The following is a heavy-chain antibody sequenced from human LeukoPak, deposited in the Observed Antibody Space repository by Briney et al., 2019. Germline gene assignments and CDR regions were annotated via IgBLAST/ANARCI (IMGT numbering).Heavy chain of an antibody. CDR2: ISAYNGNT. D-gene: IGHD5-18*01. Sequence: GASVKVSYKASGYTFTSYGISWVRQAPGQGLEWMGWISAYNGNTNYAQKLQGRVTMTTDTSTSTAYMELRSLRSDDTAVYYCARVVGSYGSYNWFDPWGQGTLVTVSS. CDR1: GYTFTSYG. V-gene: IGHV1-18*01. CDR3: ARVVGSYGSYNWFDP. J-gene: IGHJ5*02.